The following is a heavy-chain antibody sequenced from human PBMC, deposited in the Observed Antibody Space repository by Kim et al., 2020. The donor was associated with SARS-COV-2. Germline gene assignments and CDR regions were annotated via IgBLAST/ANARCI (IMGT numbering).Heavy chain of an antibody. V-gene: IGHV3-11*06. CDR2: ISDGSSST. D-gene: IGHD3-10*01. CDR1: GFPFSDYY. Sequence: GGSLRLSCAASGFPFSDYYMSWIRQAPGKGLEWISYISDGSSSTNYADSVKGRFTISRDNAKNSLYLQMNSLRADDTAVYYCARDRKAVRGVRPRYYYHGMDVGGQGPTVTV. CDR3: ARDRKAVRGVRPRYYYHGMDV. J-gene: IGHJ6*02.